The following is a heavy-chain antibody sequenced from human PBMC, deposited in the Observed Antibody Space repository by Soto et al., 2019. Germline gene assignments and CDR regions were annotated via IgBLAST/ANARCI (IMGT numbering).Heavy chain of an antibody. CDR2: ISSSSSYI. V-gene: IGHV3-21*01. J-gene: IGHJ6*03. D-gene: IGHD2-15*01. CDR1: GFTFSSYS. CDR3: AILPGVVVAARPNYYMDV. Sequence: GGSLRLSCAASGFTFSSYSMNWVRQAPGKGLEWVSSISSSSSYIYYADSVKGRFTISRDNAKNSLYLQMNSLRAEETAVYYCAILPGVVVAARPNYYMDVWGKGTTVTVSS.